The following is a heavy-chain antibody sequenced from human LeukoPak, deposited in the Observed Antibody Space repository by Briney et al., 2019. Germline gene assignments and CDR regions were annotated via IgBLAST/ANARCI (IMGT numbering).Heavy chain of an antibody. CDR1: GYTFTSYW. Sequence: GESLKISCKGSGYTFTSYWIGWVRQMPGKGLEWMGVIYPDDSHTTYSPSFRGQVTISANKSTSTAYLQWSSLKASDTAMYYCARPRAGSSSIEEFDYWGQGTLVTVSS. D-gene: IGHD6-13*01. J-gene: IGHJ4*02. CDR2: IYPDDSHT. CDR3: ARPRAGSSSIEEFDY. V-gene: IGHV5-51*01.